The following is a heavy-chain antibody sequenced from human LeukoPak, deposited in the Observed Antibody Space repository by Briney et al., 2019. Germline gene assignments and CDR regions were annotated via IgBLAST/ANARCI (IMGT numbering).Heavy chain of an antibody. Sequence: PSGTLSLTCGVSGGSISSINWWGWVRQPPGRGLEWIGEIHHSGTTNYNPSLKSRVTISVDTSKIQFSLRLSSVTAADTAVYYCASLPPNYYGSGTNDYWGQGTLVTVSS. V-gene: IGHV4-4*02. J-gene: IGHJ4*02. CDR3: ASLPPNYYGSGTNDY. D-gene: IGHD3-10*01. CDR1: GGSISSINW. CDR2: IHHSGTT.